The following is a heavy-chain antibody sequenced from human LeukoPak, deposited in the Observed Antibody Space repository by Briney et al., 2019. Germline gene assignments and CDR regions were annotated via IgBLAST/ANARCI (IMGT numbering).Heavy chain of an antibody. CDR1: GFTFSSYG. D-gene: IGHD3-9*01. CDR3: ANAYDILTGPPIGGDY. V-gene: IGHV3-30*18. Sequence: TGGSLRLSCAASGFTFSSYGMHWVRQAPGKGLEWVAVISYDGSNKYYADSVKGRFTISRDNSKNTLYLQMNSLRAEDTAVYCCANAYDILTGPPIGGDYWGQGTLVTVSS. CDR2: ISYDGSNK. J-gene: IGHJ4*02.